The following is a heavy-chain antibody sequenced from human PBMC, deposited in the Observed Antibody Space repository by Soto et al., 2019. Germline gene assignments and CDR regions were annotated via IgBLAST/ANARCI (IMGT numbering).Heavy chain of an antibody. CDR3: ATELRSPMDV. J-gene: IGHJ6*02. CDR1: GFTFDDYT. Sequence: GGSLRLSCAASGFTFDDYTMHWVRQAPGKGLEWVSLISWDGGSTYYADSVKGRSTISRDNSKNSLYLQMNSLRTEDTALYYCATELRSPMDVWGQGTTVTVSS. V-gene: IGHV3-43*01. D-gene: IGHD1-7*01. CDR2: ISWDGGST.